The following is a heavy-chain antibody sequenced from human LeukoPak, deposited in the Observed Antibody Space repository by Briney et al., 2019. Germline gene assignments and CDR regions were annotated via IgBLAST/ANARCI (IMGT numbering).Heavy chain of an antibody. D-gene: IGHD5-18*01. V-gene: IGHV3-53*01. CDR2: IYSGGGT. J-gene: IGHJ4*02. Sequence: GGSLRLSCAASGFTFSSNYMSWVRQAPGEGLEWVSVIYSGGGTYYSDSVKGRLTISADNSKNTMYLQMNSLRAEDTTVCYSAGSWDRSMAHELYYFDYWGQGTLVTVSS. CDR1: GFTFSSNY. CDR3: AGSWDRSMAHELYYFDY.